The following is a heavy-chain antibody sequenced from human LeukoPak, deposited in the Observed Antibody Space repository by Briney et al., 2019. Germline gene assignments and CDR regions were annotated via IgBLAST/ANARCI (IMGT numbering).Heavy chain of an antibody. CDR3: ARTINDFWSGYPNWFDP. CDR2: IISSGSTI. J-gene: IGHJ5*02. V-gene: IGHV3-11*01. Sequence: PRGSLRLSCAASGFTFSDYYMSWIRQAPGEGLEWVSYIISSGSTIYYADSVKGRFTISRDNAKNSLYLQMNSLRAEDTAVYYCARTINDFWSGYPNWFDPWGQGTLVTVSS. CDR1: GFTFSDYY. D-gene: IGHD3-3*01.